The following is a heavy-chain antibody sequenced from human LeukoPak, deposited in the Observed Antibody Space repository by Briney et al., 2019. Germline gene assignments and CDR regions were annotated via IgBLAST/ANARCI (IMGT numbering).Heavy chain of an antibody. D-gene: IGHD2-2*01. J-gene: IGHJ6*03. CDR2: IYYSGST. CDR3: ARAVVPAAMFYYYMDV. CDR1: GGSISTNSYY. Sequence: PSETLSLTCTVSGGSISTNSYYWGWIRQPPGKGLKWIGSIYYSGSTYYNPSLKSRVTISVDTSKNQFSLKLSSVTAADTAVYYCARAVVPAAMFYYYMDVWGKGTTVTISS. V-gene: IGHV4-39*01.